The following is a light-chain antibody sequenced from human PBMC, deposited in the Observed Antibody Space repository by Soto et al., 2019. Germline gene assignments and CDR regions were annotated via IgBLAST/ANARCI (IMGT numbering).Light chain of an antibody. CDR3: QHLNGYPRT. V-gene: IGKV1-9*01. CDR1: RAISTN. CDR2: AAS. Sequence: DIQLTQSPSFLSASVGDRVTITCRASRAISTNLAWYQQEPGKAPKLLIYAASTLQSGVPSRFSGSGSGTEFTLTISSLQPADFGTYYCQHLNGYPRTFGQGTKVEIK. J-gene: IGKJ1*01.